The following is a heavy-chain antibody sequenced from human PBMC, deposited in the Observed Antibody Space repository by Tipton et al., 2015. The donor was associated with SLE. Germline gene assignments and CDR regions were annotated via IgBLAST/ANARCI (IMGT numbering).Heavy chain of an antibody. D-gene: IGHD2-2*01. CDR3: ARSPRGVVVPAEIDH. CDR1: GGPFTTTGYY. J-gene: IGHJ4*02. V-gene: IGHV4-39*07. Sequence: TLSLTCSVSGGPFTTTGYYWGWVRQPPGQGLEWIGSLYYGGKTYYKPALKGRVTISLDMSKKHLSLKLTSVTTADTAMYFCARSPRGVVVPAEIDHWGQGTLVTVSS. CDR2: LYYGGKT.